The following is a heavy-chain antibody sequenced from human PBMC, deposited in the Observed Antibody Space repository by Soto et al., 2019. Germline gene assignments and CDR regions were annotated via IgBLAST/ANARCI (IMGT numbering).Heavy chain of an antibody. D-gene: IGHD3-3*01. V-gene: IGHV3-48*04. CDR3: ARVVSSGESGYFTY. Sequence: GGSLRLSCAASGFTFSSYSMNWVRQAPGKGLEWVSYISSSSSTIYYADSVKGRFTISRDNAKNSLYLQMNSLRAEDTAVYDCARVVSSGESGYFTYWGQGTLVTVSS. J-gene: IGHJ4*02. CDR2: ISSSSSTI. CDR1: GFTFSSYS.